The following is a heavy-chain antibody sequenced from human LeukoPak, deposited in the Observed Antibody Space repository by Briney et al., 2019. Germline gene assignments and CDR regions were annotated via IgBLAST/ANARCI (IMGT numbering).Heavy chain of an antibody. Sequence: SETLSLTCAVYGGSFSGYYWSWIRQPPGKGLEWIGEINHSGSTNYNPSLKSQVTISVDTSKNQFSLKLSSVTAADTAVYYCARGRLYNWNGKGLSWFDPWGQGTLVTVSS. CDR3: ARGRLYNWNGKGLSWFDP. CDR1: GGSFSGYY. CDR2: INHSGST. D-gene: IGHD1-1*01. J-gene: IGHJ5*02. V-gene: IGHV4-34*01.